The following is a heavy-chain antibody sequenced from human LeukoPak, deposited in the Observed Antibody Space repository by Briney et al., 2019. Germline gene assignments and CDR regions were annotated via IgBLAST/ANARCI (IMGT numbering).Heavy chain of an antibody. D-gene: IGHD4-11*01. J-gene: IGHJ4*02. V-gene: IGHV3-33*06. CDR3: AKDAERGFDYSNSLEK. CDR2: IFNDGSNQ. CDR1: KFIFSHYG. Sequence: GGSLRLSCAASKFIFSHYGMHWVRQAPGKGLEREAVIFNDGSNQYYADSVKGRFTVSRDNSQNTLYLQMNSLRPEDTAVYYCAKDAERGFDYSNSLEKWGQGTLVTVSS.